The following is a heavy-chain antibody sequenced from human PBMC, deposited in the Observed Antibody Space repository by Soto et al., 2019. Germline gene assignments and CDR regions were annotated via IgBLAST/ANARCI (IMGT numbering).Heavy chain of an antibody. V-gene: IGHV4-59*01. Sequence: PSETLSLTCTVSGGSISSYYWSWIRQPPGKGLEWIGYIYYSGSTNYNPSLKGRVTISVDTSKNQFSLKLSSVTAADTAVYYCARDGSAAHYGMDVWGQGTTVTVSS. CDR1: GGSISSYY. CDR3: ARDGSAAHYGMDV. J-gene: IGHJ6*02. CDR2: IYYSGST. D-gene: IGHD2-2*01.